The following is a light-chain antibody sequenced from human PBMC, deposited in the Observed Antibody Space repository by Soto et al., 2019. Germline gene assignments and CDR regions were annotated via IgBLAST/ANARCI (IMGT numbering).Light chain of an antibody. Sequence: EIVMTQAPAALSVSPGERATLSCRASQSVSSNLASYQQKSGQAPRLLIYGASTRATGIPARFSGSGSGTEFTLTISSLHSEDFAVYYCQQYNNWPRTFGQGTKVEIK. CDR3: QQYNNWPRT. V-gene: IGKV3-15*01. CDR2: GAS. CDR1: QSVSSN. J-gene: IGKJ1*01.